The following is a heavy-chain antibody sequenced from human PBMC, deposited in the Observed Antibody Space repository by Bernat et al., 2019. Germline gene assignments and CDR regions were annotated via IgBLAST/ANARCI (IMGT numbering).Heavy chain of an antibody. J-gene: IGHJ4*02. Sequence: EVQLVESGGGLVQPGGSLRLSCAASGFRFRDYWMGWVRQAPGKGLEWVANIRTDGSDKNYLESVKGRFTISRDNAKDSFYLQMDRVRAEDTVVYYCATIGGAYSRFDYWGQGTLVTVSS. V-gene: IGHV3-7*03. CDR2: IRTDGSDK. CDR3: ATIGGAYSRFDY. CDR1: GFRFRDYW. D-gene: IGHD3-16*01.